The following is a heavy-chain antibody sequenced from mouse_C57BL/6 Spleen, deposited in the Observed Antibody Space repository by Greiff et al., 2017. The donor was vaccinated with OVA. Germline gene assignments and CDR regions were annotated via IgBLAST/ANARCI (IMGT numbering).Heavy chain of an antibody. V-gene: IGHV5-4*01. J-gene: IGHJ2*01. Sequence: EVKLVESGGGLVKPGGSLKLSCAASGFTFSSYAMSWVRQTPEKRLEWVATISDGGSYTYYPDNVKGRFPISRDNAKNNLYLQMRHLKSEDTAMYYCAREGIVTFDYGGQGTTLTVSS. CDR2: ISDGGSYT. CDR3: AREGIVTFDY. D-gene: IGHD2-5*01. CDR1: GFTFSSYA.